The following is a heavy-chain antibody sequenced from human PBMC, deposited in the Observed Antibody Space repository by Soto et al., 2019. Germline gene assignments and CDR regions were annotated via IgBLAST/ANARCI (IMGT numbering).Heavy chain of an antibody. CDR1: GFTFSSYA. Sequence: PGESLKISCAASGFTFSSYAMSWVRQAPGKGLEWVSTISGSGGNTYYAESVKGRFTISRDNSKNTLYLQINSLRAEDTAVYYCVNHRGTTGTTRLEFDYWGQGTLVTVSS. CDR3: VNHRGTTGTTRLEFDY. J-gene: IGHJ4*02. CDR2: ISGSGGNT. D-gene: IGHD1-1*01. V-gene: IGHV3-23*01.